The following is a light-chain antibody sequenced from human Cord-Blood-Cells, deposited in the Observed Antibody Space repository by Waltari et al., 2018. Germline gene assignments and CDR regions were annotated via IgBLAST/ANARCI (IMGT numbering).Light chain of an antibody. Sequence: EIVFTQSPATLSLSPGERATLSCRAGQSVSSYLAWYQHKPGQAPRLLIYDASNRAPCIPARFSGSGSGTYFTLTISSLEPEDFAVYYCQQRSNWSYSFGQGTKLEIK. CDR2: DAS. J-gene: IGKJ2*03. CDR1: QSVSSY. V-gene: IGKV3-11*01. CDR3: QQRSNWSYS.